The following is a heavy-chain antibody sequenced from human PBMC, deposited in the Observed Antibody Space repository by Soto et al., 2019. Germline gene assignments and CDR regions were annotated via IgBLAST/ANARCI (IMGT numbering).Heavy chain of an antibody. J-gene: IGHJ4*02. CDR1: GFTFSSYT. Sequence: GGSLRLSCAASGFTFSSYTMSWVRQAPGKGLEWVSAISGSGGSTYYADSVKGRFTISRDNSKNTLYLQMNSLRAEDTAVYYCAPQLPSYGHPYWGQGTLVTVSS. D-gene: IGHD5-18*01. V-gene: IGHV3-23*01. CDR3: APQLPSYGHPY. CDR2: ISGSGGST.